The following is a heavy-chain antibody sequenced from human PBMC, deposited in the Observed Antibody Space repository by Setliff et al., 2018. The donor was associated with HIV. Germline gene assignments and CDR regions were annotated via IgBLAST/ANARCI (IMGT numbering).Heavy chain of an antibody. V-gene: IGHV3-23*01. CDR1: GFTFSSYA. J-gene: IGHJ4*02. Sequence: GGSLRLSCAASGFTFSSYAMSWVRQAPGKGLEWVSAISGSGGSTYYADSVKGRFTISRDNSKNTLYLQMNSLRAEDTAVYYCAKEGPYSSGWYGWNFDYWGQGTLVTVSS. D-gene: IGHD6-19*01. CDR3: AKEGPYSSGWYGWNFDY. CDR2: ISGSGGST.